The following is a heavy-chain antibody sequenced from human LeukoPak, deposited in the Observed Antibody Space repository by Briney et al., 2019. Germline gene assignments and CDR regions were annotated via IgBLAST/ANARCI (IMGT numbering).Heavy chain of an antibody. CDR1: GYTFTSYG. V-gene: IGHV1-18*01. Sequence: ASVKVSCKASGYTFTSYGISWVRQAPGQGLEWMGWISAYNGNTNYAQKLQGRVTMTTDTSTSTAYMELRSLRSDDTAVYYCARDLRSGSYYLTHPHYGFDIWGQGTMVTVSS. CDR3: ARDLRSGSYYLTHPHYGFDI. D-gene: IGHD3-10*01. CDR2: ISAYNGNT. J-gene: IGHJ3*02.